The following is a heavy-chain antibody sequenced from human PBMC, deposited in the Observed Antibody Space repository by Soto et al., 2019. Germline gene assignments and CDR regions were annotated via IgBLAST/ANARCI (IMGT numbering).Heavy chain of an antibody. V-gene: IGHV1-18*01. CDR3: ARDPTLYCSGGSCYQDYFDF. J-gene: IGHJ4*02. D-gene: IGHD2-15*01. CDR1: GYTFTSHG. CDR2: ISAYIGNT. Sequence: ASVKVSCKASGYTFTSHGITWLRQAPGQGLEWMGWISAYIGNTNYAQKLQGRVTMTTDTSTSTAYMELRSLRSDDTAVYYCARDPTLYCSGGSCYQDYFDFWGQGTLVTVSS.